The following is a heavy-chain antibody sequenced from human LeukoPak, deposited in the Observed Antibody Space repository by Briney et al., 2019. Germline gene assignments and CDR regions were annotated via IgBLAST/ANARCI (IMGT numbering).Heavy chain of an antibody. D-gene: IGHD5-24*01. CDR3: ARDGYNHGGFDY. J-gene: IGHJ4*02. CDR2: INPNSGGT. V-gene: IGHV1-2*02. CDR1: GYTFTSYG. Sequence: GASVKVSCKASGYTFTSYGISWVRQAPGQGLEWMGWINPNSGGTNYAQKFQGRVTMTRDTSISTAYMELSRLRSDDTAVYYCARDGYNHGGFDYWGQGTLVTVSS.